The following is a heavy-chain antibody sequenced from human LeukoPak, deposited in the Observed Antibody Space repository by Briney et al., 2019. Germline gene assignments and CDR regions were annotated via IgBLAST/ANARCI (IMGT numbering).Heavy chain of an antibody. V-gene: IGHV1-8*01. D-gene: IGHD6-13*01. CDR1: GYTFTSYD. CDR3: ARFGIAAAAMDY. J-gene: IGHJ4*02. Sequence: GASVKVSCKASGYTFTSYDINWVRQATGQGLEWMGWMNPNSGNTGYAQKFQGRVTMTRNTSISTAYMELSSLRSEDTAVYYCARFGIAAAAMDYWGQGTLVTVSS. CDR2: MNPNSGNT.